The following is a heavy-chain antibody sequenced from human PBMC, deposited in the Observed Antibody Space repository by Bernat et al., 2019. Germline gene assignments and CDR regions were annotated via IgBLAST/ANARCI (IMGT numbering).Heavy chain of an antibody. J-gene: IGHJ4*02. CDR3: ARVPGVERYFDY. D-gene: IGHD1-1*01. V-gene: IGHV3-7*01. CDR1: GFTFSSVW. CDR2: IKQDGREK. Sequence: EVQLVESGGGLVQPGGSLRLSCAASGFTFSSVWMSWVRQVPGKGLEWVANIKQDGREKFYVDSVKGRFTISRDNDKKSLYLQMNSLRAEDTAVYYCARVPGVERYFDYWGQGTLVTVSS.